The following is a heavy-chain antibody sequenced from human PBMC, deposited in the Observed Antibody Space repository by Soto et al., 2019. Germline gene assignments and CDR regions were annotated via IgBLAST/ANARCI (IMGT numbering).Heavy chain of an antibody. D-gene: IGHD4-4*01. CDR3: AKSDYSEIILDY. V-gene: IGHV3-21*06. CDR2: ITSSSSYI. Sequence: PGGSLRLSCAASGFTFSTYAMNWARQAPGKGLEWVSSITSSSSYIFYADSVKGRFTISRDNANNLLYLQMNSLRAEDTAMYYCAKSDYSEIILDYWGQGIMVTVSS. CDR1: GFTFSTYA. J-gene: IGHJ4*02.